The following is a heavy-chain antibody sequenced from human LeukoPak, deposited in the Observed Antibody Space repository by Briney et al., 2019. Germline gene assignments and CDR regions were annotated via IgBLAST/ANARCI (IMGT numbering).Heavy chain of an antibody. J-gene: IGHJ5*02. CDR3: ARVYKSSWYLDWFDP. D-gene: IGHD6-13*01. CDR1: GASINSYY. CDR2: IYSSGST. Sequence: SSETLSLTCTVSGASINSYYWSWIRQPPGKGLEWIGYIYSSGSTNYNPSLKSRVTISVDTSKNQFSLKLSSVTAADTAVYYCARVYKSSWYLDWFDPWGQGTLVTVSS. V-gene: IGHV4-59*08.